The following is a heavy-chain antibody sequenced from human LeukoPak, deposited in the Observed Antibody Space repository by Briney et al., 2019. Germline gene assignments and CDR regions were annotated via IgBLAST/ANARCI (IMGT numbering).Heavy chain of an antibody. CDR1: GFTFSNYW. D-gene: IGHD3-22*01. Sequence: ESLKISCVTSGFTFSNYWMSWIRQPPGKGLEWIGEINHSGSTNYNPSLKSRVTISVDTSKNQFSLKLSSVTAADTAVYYCARTSIYYDSSGYRSWGQGTLVTVSS. V-gene: IGHV4-34*01. J-gene: IGHJ5*02. CDR3: ARTSIYYDSSGYRS. CDR2: INHSGST.